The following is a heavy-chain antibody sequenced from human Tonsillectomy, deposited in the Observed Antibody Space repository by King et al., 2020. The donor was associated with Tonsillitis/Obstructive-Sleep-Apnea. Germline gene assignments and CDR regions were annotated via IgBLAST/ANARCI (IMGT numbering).Heavy chain of an antibody. CDR2: IRSEAYGGTT. J-gene: IGHJ4*02. CDR3: TRGNHGFDY. Sequence: VQLVESGGGLVQPGRSLRLSCTASGFTFCDYAMNWFRQAPGKGLEWVGFIRSEAYGGTTEYAASVKGRFTISRDDSKTIAYLQMDSLKTEDTAVYYCTRGNHGFDYWGQGTLVTVSS. CDR1: GFTFCDYA. D-gene: IGHD1-14*01. V-gene: IGHV3-49*03.